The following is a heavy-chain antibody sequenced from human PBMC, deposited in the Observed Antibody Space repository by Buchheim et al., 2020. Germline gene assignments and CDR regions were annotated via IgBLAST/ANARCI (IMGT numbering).Heavy chain of an antibody. D-gene: IGHD3-10*01. V-gene: IGHV4-34*01. CDR2: INHSGST. CDR1: GGSFSGYY. CDR3: ARGTGFYYYGSGSYQPYYYYGMDV. Sequence: QVQLQQWGAGLLKPSETLSLTCAVYGGSFSGYYWSWIRQPPGKGLEWIGEINHSGSTNYNPSLKSRVTISVDTSKKQFSLKLSSVTAADTAVYYCARGTGFYYYGSGSYQPYYYYGMDVWGQGTT. J-gene: IGHJ6*02.